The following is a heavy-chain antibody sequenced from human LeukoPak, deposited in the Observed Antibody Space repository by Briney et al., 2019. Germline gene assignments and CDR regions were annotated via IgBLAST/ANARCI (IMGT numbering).Heavy chain of an antibody. J-gene: IGHJ4*02. D-gene: IGHD5-18*01. CDR3: ARAERGYSYGHVGY. V-gene: IGHV4-61*02. CDR2: IYTSGST. CDR1: GGSISSGSYY. Sequence: SETLSLTCTVSGGSISSGSYYWSWIRQPAGKGLEWIGRIYTSGSTNYNPSLKSRVTISVDTSKNQFSLKLSSVTAADTAVYYCARAERGYSYGHVGYWGQGTLVTVSS.